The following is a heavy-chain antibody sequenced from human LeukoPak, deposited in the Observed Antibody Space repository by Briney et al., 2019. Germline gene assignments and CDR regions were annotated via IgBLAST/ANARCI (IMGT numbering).Heavy chain of an antibody. Sequence: SETLSLTCAVYGGSFSGYYWSWIRQPPGKGLEWIGEINHSGSTNYNPSLKSRVTISVDTSKNQFSLKLSSVTAADTAVYYCARHRYYDSSGYYYFDYWGQGTLVTVSS. V-gene: IGHV4-34*01. CDR1: GGSFSGYY. J-gene: IGHJ4*02. CDR3: ARHRYYDSSGYYYFDY. D-gene: IGHD3-22*01. CDR2: INHSGST.